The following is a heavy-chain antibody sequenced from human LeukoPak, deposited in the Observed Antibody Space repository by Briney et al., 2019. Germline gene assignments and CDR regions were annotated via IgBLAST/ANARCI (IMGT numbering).Heavy chain of an antibody. CDR2: IYYSGST. CDR1: GGSISSYY. Sequence: SETLSLTCTVSGGSISSYYWSWFRQPPGKGLEWIGHIYYSGSTNYNPSLKSRVTISVDTSKNQISLKLSSVTAVDTAVYYCARLAYCGADCYLPDYWGQGTLVTVSS. J-gene: IGHJ4*02. D-gene: IGHD2-21*02. V-gene: IGHV4-59*01. CDR3: ARLAYCGADCYLPDY.